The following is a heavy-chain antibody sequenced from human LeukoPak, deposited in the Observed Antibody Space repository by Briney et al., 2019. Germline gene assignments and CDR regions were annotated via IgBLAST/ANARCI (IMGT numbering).Heavy chain of an antibody. CDR2: IKSDGSST. Sequence: GGSLRLSCAASGFTFRNYGMNWVRQAPGKGLVWVSRIKSDGSSTSYADSVKGRFTISRDNAKNTLYLQMKSLRAEDSGVYYCARRRTNYYYHYGMDVWGQGTTVTVSS. V-gene: IGHV3-74*01. J-gene: IGHJ6*02. CDR1: GFTFRNYG. CDR3: ARRRTNYYYHYGMDV.